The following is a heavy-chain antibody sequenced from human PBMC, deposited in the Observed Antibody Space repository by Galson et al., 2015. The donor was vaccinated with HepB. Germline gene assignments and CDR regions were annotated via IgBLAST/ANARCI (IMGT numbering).Heavy chain of an antibody. CDR2: MNPNSGNT. D-gene: IGHD2-2*02. J-gene: IGHJ5*02. V-gene: IGHV1-8*01. CDR3: ATEGRDCSSTSCYTWFDP. CDR1: GYTFTSYD. Sequence: SVKVSCKASGYTFTSYDINWVRQATGRGLEWMGWMNPNSGNTGYAQKFQGRVTMTRNTSISTAYMELSSLRSEDTAVYYCATEGRDCSSTSCYTWFDPWGQGTLVTVSS.